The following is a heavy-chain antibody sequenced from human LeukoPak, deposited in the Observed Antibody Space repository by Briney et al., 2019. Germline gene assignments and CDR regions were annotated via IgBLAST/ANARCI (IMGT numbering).Heavy chain of an antibody. D-gene: IGHD6-19*01. CDR1: GFTFSGSA. CDR3: AGGRGWYSPDY. CDR2: ITSKPNSYET. V-gene: IGHV3-73*01. J-gene: IGHJ4*02. Sequence: PGGSLRLSCAAPGFTFSGSAMHWARQASGKGLEWVGRITSKPNSYETVYAVSMNGRFTISRDDSKNTAYLQMNSLKTEDTAVYYCAGGRGWYSPDYWGQGTLVTVSS.